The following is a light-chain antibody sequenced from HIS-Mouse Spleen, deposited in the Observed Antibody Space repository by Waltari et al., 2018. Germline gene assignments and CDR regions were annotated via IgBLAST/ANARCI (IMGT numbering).Light chain of an antibody. Sequence: DIQMTQSPSTLSASVGDRVTITCRASQSISSWLAWYQQKPGKAPKLLIYKASSLESGVPSRFSGSGSGTEFTLTISSLQPDDFATYYCQQYNSYLTFGGVTKVEIK. J-gene: IGKJ4*01. CDR2: KAS. CDR3: QQYNSYLT. CDR1: QSISSW. V-gene: IGKV1-5*03.